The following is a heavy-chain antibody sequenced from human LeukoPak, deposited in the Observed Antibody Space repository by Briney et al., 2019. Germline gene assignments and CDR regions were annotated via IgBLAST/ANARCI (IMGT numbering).Heavy chain of an antibody. V-gene: IGHV3-20*04. J-gene: IGHJ4*02. D-gene: IGHD3-22*01. CDR3: ARAYYYDSSGHFDY. CDR1: GFTFNSYG. Sequence: PGGSLRLSCAASGFTFNSYGMHWVRLAPGKGLEWVSGISFNGGRIGYADSVKGRFTISRDNSKNTLYLQMNSLRAEDTAVYYCARAYYYDSSGHFDYWGQGTLVTVSS. CDR2: ISFNGGRI.